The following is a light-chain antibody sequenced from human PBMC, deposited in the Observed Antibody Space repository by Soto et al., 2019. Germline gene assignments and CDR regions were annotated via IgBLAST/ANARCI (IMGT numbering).Light chain of an antibody. CDR2: GAS. Sequence: EILMTQSPSTLSVSPGETATLSCRASQSVSNNVAWYQQKPGQAPRLLILGASTRATGIPARFSGSGSGTEFTLSISSLQYEDFAVYYCKQYKEWHPFTFGQGTRLEIK. CDR1: QSVSNN. CDR3: KQYKEWHPFT. J-gene: IGKJ5*01. V-gene: IGKV3-15*01.